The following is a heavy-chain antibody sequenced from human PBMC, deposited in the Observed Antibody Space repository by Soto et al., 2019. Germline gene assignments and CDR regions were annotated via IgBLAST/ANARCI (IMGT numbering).Heavy chain of an antibody. Sequence: SETLSLTCAVSCYSISSGYYWGWIRQPPGKGLEWIGSIYHSGSTYYNPSLKSRVTISVDTSKNQFSLKLSSVTAADTAVYYCARSADYYDSSGYYYARYYFDYWGQGTLVTVSS. V-gene: IGHV4-38-2*01. CDR1: CYSISSGYY. J-gene: IGHJ4*02. CDR2: IYHSGST. CDR3: ARSADYYDSSGYYYARYYFDY. D-gene: IGHD3-22*01.